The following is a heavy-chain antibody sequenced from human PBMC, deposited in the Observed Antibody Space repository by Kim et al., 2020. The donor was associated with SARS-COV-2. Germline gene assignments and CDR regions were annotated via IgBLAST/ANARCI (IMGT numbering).Heavy chain of an antibody. CDR2: GST. V-gene: IGHV4-34*01. Sequence: GSTNYTPPPKRRVTISVDTSKNQFSLRLSSVTAADTAVYYCAVRFGGFDYWGQGTLVTVSS. J-gene: IGHJ4*02. CDR3: AVRFGGFDY. D-gene: IGHD3-16*01.